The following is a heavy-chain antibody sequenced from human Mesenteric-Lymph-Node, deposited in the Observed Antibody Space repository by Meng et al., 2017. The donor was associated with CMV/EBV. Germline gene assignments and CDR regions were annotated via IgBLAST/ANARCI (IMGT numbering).Heavy chain of an antibody. V-gene: IGHV3-7*03. CDR1: GFMFSDYS. J-gene: IGHJ6*02. CDR2: IKSDGSEK. Sequence: GESLKISCATSGFMFSDYSMTWVRQAPGKGLEWVANIKSDGSEKYYVDSLKGRFTISRDNARNSLYLQMNSLTVGDTAVYYCGRDYNYWSGPIRGGVDVWGQGTTVTVSS. CDR3: GRDYNYWSGPIRGGVDV. D-gene: IGHD3-3*01.